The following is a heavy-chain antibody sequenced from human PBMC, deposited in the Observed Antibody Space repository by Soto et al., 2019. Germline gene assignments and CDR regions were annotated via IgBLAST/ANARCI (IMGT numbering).Heavy chain of an antibody. CDR1: GGTFSSYP. CDR2: IIPIADVA. CDR3: ARDSEDPSGAPSYYFDY. Sequence: QVQLVQSGAEVKKPGSSVKVSCKASGGTFSSYPMSWVRQAPGQGLEWMGRIIPIADVAIYPQKFQGRVPITADKFTTTAYMELSSLRSEDTAVYYCARDSEDPSGAPSYYFDYWGQGTLVTVSS. V-gene: IGHV1-69*04. J-gene: IGHJ4*02. D-gene: IGHD2-15*01.